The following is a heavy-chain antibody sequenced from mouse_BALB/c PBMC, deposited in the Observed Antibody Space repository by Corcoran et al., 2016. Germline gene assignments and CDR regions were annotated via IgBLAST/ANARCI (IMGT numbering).Heavy chain of an antibody. CDR3: ARGYGYLFDY. CDR2: INTYTGEP. CDR1: GYTFTNYG. D-gene: IGHD2-2*01. J-gene: IGHJ2*01. Sequence: QIQLVQSGPELKKPGETVKISCKASGYTFTNYGMNWVKQAPGKGLKWMGWINTYTGEPTYADDFKGRFAFSLETSASTAYLQINNLKNEDTATYLCARGYGYLFDYWGQGTTLTVSS. V-gene: IGHV9-3-1*01.